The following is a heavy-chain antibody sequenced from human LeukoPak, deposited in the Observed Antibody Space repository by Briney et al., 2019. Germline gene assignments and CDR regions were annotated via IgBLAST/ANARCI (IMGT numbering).Heavy chain of an antibody. J-gene: IGHJ6*03. CDR3: ARHLNSNWKTYYYYYMDV. D-gene: IGHD1-1*01. CDR2: IYSSGST. CDR1: GGSISSHY. Sequence: SETLSLTCTVSGGSISSHYWSWIRQPPGKGLEWIGYIYSSGSTNYNPSLKSRVSISVDTSKNQFSLELSSVTAADTAMYYCARHLNSNWKTYYYYYMDVWGKGTTVTVSS. V-gene: IGHV4-4*09.